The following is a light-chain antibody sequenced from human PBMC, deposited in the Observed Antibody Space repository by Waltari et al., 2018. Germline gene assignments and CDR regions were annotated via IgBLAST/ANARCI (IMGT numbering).Light chain of an antibody. CDR2: EDT. CDR3: YSSDSTGLRV. Sequence: SYELTQPPSVSVSTGQTARITCSGHELPRKYAYRFQQKSGQAPRLVIFEDTKRPSGIPERFSGSSSGTVATLTITGAQVDDEADYYCYSSDSTGLRVFGGGTTVVVL. V-gene: IGLV3-10*01. J-gene: IGLJ1*01. CDR1: ELPRKY.